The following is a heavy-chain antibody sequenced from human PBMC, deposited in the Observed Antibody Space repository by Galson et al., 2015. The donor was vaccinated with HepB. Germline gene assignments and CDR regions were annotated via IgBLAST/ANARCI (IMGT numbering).Heavy chain of an antibody. D-gene: IGHD6-13*01. V-gene: IGHV3-74*01. J-gene: IGHJ4*02. CDR1: GFTFSNYW. CDR3: ARTRGAAAGMFDY. Sequence: SLRLSCAASGFTFSNYWMHWVRQAPGKGLVWVSRINSDGTYITYADSVKGRFTISRDNAKNTLYLQMNSPRAEDTALYYCARTRGAAAGMFDYRGQGCLVTVAS. CDR2: INSDGTYI.